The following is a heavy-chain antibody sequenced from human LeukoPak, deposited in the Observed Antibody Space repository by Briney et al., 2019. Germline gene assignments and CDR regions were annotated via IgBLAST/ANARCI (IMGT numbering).Heavy chain of an antibody. Sequence: GASVKVSCKASGYTFTGYYMHWVRQAPGQGLEWMGWINPNSGGTNYAQKFQGWVIMTRDTSISTAYMELSRLRSDDTAVYYCARGYCSGGSCYSNWFDPWGQGTLVTVSS. D-gene: IGHD2-15*01. CDR1: GYTFTGYY. CDR3: ARGYCSGGSCYSNWFDP. CDR2: INPNSGGT. V-gene: IGHV1-2*04. J-gene: IGHJ5*02.